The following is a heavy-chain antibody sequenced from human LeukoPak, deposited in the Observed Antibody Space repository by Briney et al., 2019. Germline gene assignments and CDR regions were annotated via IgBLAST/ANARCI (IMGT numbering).Heavy chain of an antibody. CDR2: ISGSGGST. J-gene: IGHJ4*02. D-gene: IGHD3-22*01. Sequence: GGSLRLSCAASGFTFSSYAMRWVRQAPGKGLEWVSAISGSGGSTYYADSVKGRFTISRDNSKNTLYLQMNSLRAEDTAVYYCAKISSGLLHRYWGQGTLVTVSS. CDR1: GFTFSSYA. V-gene: IGHV3-23*01. CDR3: AKISSGLLHRY.